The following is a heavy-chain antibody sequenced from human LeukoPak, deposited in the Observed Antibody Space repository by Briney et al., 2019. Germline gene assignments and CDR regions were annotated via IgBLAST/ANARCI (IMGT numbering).Heavy chain of an antibody. V-gene: IGHV3-30*18. D-gene: IGHD3/OR15-3a*01. CDR3: AKGKEIYVDLPTPFDY. CDR2: ISYDGSNK. Sequence: PGGSLRLSCAASGFTISNYDMHWVRQAPGKGLEWVAVISYDGSNKYYADSVKGRFTISRDNSKNTLYLQMNSLRAEDTAVYYCAKGKEIYVDLPTPFDYWGQGTLVTVSS. CDR1: GFTISNYD. J-gene: IGHJ4*02.